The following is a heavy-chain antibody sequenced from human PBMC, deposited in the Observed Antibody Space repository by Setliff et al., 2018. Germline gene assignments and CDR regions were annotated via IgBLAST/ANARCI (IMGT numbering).Heavy chain of an antibody. CDR2: IYISGGT. CDR3: ARGQRPDYHDSSPYYYHINY. D-gene: IGHD3-22*01. Sequence: TLSLTCTVSGGSISSSSYYWSWIRQPAGKGLEWIGRIYISGGTSYNPSLKSRVTMSLDTSKNQFTLNLNSVPAADTAVYFCARGQRPDYHDSSPYYYHINYWGQGTLVTVSS. V-gene: IGHV4-61*02. J-gene: IGHJ4*02. CDR1: GGSISSSSYY.